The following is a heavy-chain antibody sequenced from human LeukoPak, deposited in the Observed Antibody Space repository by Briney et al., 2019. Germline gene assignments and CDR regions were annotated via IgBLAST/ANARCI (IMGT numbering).Heavy chain of an antibody. CDR2: ISAYNGNI. CDR1: GYTFSNYG. Sequence: GASVKVSCKAFGYTFSNYGISWVRQAPGQGLEWMGWISAYNGNINYAQNLQGRVTMTTDTSTSTAYLELRSLRSDDTAVYYCARDYPRSYDILSGYLFWGQGTLVTVSS. CDR3: ARDYPRSYDILSGYLF. D-gene: IGHD3-9*01. J-gene: IGHJ4*02. V-gene: IGHV1-18*01.